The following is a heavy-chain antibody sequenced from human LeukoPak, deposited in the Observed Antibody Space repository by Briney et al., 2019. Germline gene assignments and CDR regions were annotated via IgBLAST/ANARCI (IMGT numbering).Heavy chain of an antibody. CDR2: INHSGST. J-gene: IGHJ4*02. CDR3: ARGAPSAPDY. Sequence: SETLSLXCAVYGGSFSGYYWSWIRRPPGKGLEWIGEINHSGSTNYNPSLKSRVTISVDTSKNQFSLKLSSVTAADTAVYYCARGAPSAPDYWGQGTLVTVSS. V-gene: IGHV4-34*01. CDR1: GGSFSGYY.